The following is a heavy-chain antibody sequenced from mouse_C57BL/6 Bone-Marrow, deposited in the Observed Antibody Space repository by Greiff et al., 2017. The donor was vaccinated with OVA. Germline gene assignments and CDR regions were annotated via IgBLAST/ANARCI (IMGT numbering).Heavy chain of an antibody. CDR3: ASYSAWFAY. CDR1: GFTFSSYG. V-gene: IGHV5-6*01. J-gene: IGHJ3*01. Sequence: DVQLQESGGDLVKPGGSLKLSCAASGFTFSSYGMPWVRQTPDKRLEWVATISSGGSYTYYPDSVKGRFTISRDNAKNTLYLQMSSLKSEDTAMYYCASYSAWFAYWGQGTLVTVSA. D-gene: IGHD2-10*01. CDR2: ISSGGSYT.